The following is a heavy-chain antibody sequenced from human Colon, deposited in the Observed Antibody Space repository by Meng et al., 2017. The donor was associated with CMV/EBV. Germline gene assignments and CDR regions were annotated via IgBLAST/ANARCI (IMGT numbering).Heavy chain of an antibody. CDR3: AIPTSDFYYYGVDV. CDR1: GYTFTNYW. CDR2: IYPCDSET. J-gene: IGHJ6*02. V-gene: IGHV5-51*01. Sequence: GGSLRLSCQGSGYTFTNYWLGWVRQMPGKGLEWLGIIYPCDSETRYSPSFQGQVNISVDKSTTTAYLQWSSLKAADTAIYYCAIPTSDFYYYGVDVWGQGTTVTVSS.